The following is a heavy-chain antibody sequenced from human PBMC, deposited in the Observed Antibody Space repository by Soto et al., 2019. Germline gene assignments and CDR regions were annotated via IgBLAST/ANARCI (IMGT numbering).Heavy chain of an antibody. CDR2: IIPIFSTT. D-gene: IGHD6-13*01. V-gene: IGHV1-69*12. CDR1: GGTFSNHA. CDR3: AREVAADGTFREDVVDI. Sequence: QVHLVQSGAEVKKPGSSVKVSCKAPGGTFSNHAINWVRQAPGQGLEWMGRIIPIFSTTNYAQKFQGRVTMTADESTITAYLELSSLKQDDTAVYYCAREVAADGTFREDVVDIWGQGTLVTVSS. J-gene: IGHJ3*02.